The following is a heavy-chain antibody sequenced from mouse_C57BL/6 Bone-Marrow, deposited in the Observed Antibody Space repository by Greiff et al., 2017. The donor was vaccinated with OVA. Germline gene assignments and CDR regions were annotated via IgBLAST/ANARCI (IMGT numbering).Heavy chain of an antibody. J-gene: IGHJ3*01. V-gene: IGHV14-4*01. Sequence: VQLQQSGAELVRPGASVKLSCTASGFNIKDDYMHWVKQRPEQGLEWIGWIDPENGDTEYASKFQGKATITADTSSNTAYLQLSSLTSEDTAVYYCTTLYSNYVFFAYWGQGTLVTVSA. CDR1: GFNIKDDY. D-gene: IGHD2-5*01. CDR2: IDPENGDT. CDR3: TTLYSNYVFFAY.